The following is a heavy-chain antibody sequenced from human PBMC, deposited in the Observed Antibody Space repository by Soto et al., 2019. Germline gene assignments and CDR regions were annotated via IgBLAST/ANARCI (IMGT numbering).Heavy chain of an antibody. V-gene: IGHV1-69*06. CDR3: ATPITGTTSYYYYGMDV. D-gene: IGHD1-20*01. CDR2: INPIFGTA. J-gene: IGHJ6*02. Sequence: QVQLVQSGAEVKKPGSSVKVSCKASGGTFSSYAISWVRQAPGQGLEWMGGINPIFGTANYAQKFQGRVTITADKSTSTAYMELSSLRSEDTAVYYCATPITGTTSYYYYGMDVWGQGTTVTVSS. CDR1: GGTFSSYA.